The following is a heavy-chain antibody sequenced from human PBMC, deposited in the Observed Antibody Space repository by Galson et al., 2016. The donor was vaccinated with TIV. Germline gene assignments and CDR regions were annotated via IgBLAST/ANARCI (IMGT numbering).Heavy chain of an antibody. CDR2: MWFDGSHE. V-gene: IGHV3-33*01. J-gene: IGHJ4*02. D-gene: IGHD2-21*01. CDR3: AREFRGYYFDY. CDR1: GFTFSSYG. Sequence: SLRLSCATSGFTFSSYGMHWVRQAPGKGLEWVAGMWFDGSHEQYADSMKGRVAISRDNSKKTLFLQMNSLRVEDTAVYYCAREFRGYYFDYWGQGTLVTVSS.